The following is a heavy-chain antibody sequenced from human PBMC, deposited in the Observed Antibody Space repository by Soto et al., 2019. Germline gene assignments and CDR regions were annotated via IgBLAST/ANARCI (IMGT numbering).Heavy chain of an antibody. Sequence: PSETLSLTCNVSGGSISRYYWSWIRQPPGKGLEWIGYMYNTGSTVYNPPFKSRVTISVDTSKNQFSLKLNSVTAADTAVYYCARDLWGYCGTDCYPLDVWGQGTTVTVSS. J-gene: IGHJ6*02. CDR1: GGSISRYY. CDR3: ARDLWGYCGTDCYPLDV. D-gene: IGHD2-21*02. CDR2: MYNTGST. V-gene: IGHV4-59*01.